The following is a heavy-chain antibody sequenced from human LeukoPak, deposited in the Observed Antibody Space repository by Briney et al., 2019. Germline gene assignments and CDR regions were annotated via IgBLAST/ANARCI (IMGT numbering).Heavy chain of an antibody. V-gene: IGHV3-64D*06. D-gene: IGHD5-24*01. CDR1: GFTFSNYA. J-gene: IGHJ4*02. Sequence: GGSLRLSCSASGFTFSNYALHWVRQAPGRRLEYVSALSSNGDITYYTDSVKGRFTISRDNSKNTLYLQMSSLRAEDTAVYYCVIDMGRDSYNPIFDYRGQGTLVTVSS. CDR3: VIDMGRDSYNPIFDY. CDR2: LSSNGDIT.